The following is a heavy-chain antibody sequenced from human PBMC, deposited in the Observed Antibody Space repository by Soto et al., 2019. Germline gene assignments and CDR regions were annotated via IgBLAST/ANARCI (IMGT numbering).Heavy chain of an antibody. CDR1: GGSFHGYY. V-gene: IGHV3-23*01. CDR2: ITGSGSGT. CDR3: GKDRSSGTSFGS. J-gene: IGHJ5*01. Sequence: ETLSLTCAVYGGSFHGYYWSWVRQAPGKGLEWVSEITGSGSGTYYTDSVKGRFTISRDNSKNTLYLQMNSLRVEDTAVYYYGKDRSSGTSFGSWGQGTLVTVSS. D-gene: IGHD3-22*01.